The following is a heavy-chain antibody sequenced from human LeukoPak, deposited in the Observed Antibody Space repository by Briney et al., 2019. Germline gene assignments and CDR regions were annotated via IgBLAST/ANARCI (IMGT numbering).Heavy chain of an antibody. CDR2: IYDSGTA. CDR3: GRKHFYPYWYFDV. CDR1: GGSISGQY. D-gene: IGHD3-3*02. J-gene: IGHJ2*01. Sequence: SETLSLTCTVSGGSISGQYWNWIRQSPEKGLEWIGYIYDSGTANYNPSLKSRVAISIDTSKNQFSLSLNSLTAADTAIYFCGRKHFYPYWYFDVWGRGTLVTVSS. V-gene: IGHV4-59*08.